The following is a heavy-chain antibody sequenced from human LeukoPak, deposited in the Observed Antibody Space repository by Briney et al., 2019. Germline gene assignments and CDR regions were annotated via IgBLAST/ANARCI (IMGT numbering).Heavy chain of an antibody. V-gene: IGHV3-23*01. CDR3: AKGGGRVVVPAALDY. D-gene: IGHD2-2*01. J-gene: IGHJ4*02. CDR2: ISGSGGST. Sequence: GGSLRLSCAASGFTFSSYSMNWVRQAPGKGLEWVSAISGSGGSTYYADSVKGRFTISRDNSKNTLYLQMNSLKAEDTAVYYCAKGGGRVVVPAALDYWGQGTLVTVSS. CDR1: GFTFSSYS.